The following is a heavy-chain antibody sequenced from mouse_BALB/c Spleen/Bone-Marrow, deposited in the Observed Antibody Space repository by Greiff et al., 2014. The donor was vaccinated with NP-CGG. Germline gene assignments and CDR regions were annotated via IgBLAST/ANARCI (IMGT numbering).Heavy chain of an antibody. CDR1: GFSLSDYG. CDR3: AKHRSVYPYAMDY. D-gene: IGHD2-10*02. CDR2: IWGGGKE. Sequence: VQLVESGPGLVAPSQSLSITCTVSGFSLSDYGVSWIRQSPGKGLGWLGVIWGGGKEYYNSVLKSRLSINKDNSKSQVFLKMYSLQTDDTAIYYCAKHRSVYPYAMDYWGQGTSVTVSS. J-gene: IGHJ4*01. V-gene: IGHV2-6-5*01.